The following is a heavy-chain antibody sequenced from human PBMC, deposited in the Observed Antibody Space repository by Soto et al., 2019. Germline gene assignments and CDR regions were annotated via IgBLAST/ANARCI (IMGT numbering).Heavy chain of an antibody. V-gene: IGHV1-46*01. D-gene: IGHD6-13*01. CDR2: INPSGGST. Sequence: QVQLVQSGAEVKKPGASVKVSCKASGYTFTSYYMHCVRQAPGQRIEWMGIINPSGGSTSFAQKIPGRVTMTRDTSTSTVYMELSSLRSEDTAVYYCARVSSWSCFDYWGQGTLVTVSS. CDR1: GYTFTSYY. CDR3: ARVSSWSCFDY. J-gene: IGHJ4*02.